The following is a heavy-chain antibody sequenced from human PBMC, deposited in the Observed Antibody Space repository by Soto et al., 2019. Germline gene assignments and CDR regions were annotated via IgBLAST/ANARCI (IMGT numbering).Heavy chain of an antibody. CDR2: LIPISGTT. Sequence: QVQLVQSGAEVKKPGSSVKVSCQASGGTLTSYSINWVRQAPGQGLEWMGGLIPISGTTKSPQNFQGRVAISADKSTRTAYMELSSLRSQDTAVYYCATGGYRSAGSLGGSFPTWGQVTLVAVSS. J-gene: IGHJ5*02. V-gene: IGHV1-69*06. CDR3: ATGGYRSAGSLGGSFPT. CDR1: GGTLTSYS. D-gene: IGHD3-10*01.